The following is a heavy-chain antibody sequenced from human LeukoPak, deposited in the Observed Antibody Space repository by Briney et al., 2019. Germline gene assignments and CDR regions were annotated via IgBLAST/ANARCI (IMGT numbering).Heavy chain of an antibody. CDR1: GGSVSSGSYY. CDR2: IYYSGST. J-gene: IGHJ2*01. CDR3: ARAPHYYDSSGSSWYFDL. D-gene: IGHD3-22*01. V-gene: IGHV4-61*01. Sequence: PSETLSLTCTVSGGSVSSGSYYWSWIRQPPGKGLEWLGYIYYSGSTNYNPSLKSRVTISVDTSKNQFSLKLSSVTAADTAVYYCARAPHYYDSSGSSWYFDLWGRGTLVTVSS.